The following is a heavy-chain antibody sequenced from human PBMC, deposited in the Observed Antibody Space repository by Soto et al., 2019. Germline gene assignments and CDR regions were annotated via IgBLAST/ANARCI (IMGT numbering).Heavy chain of an antibody. CDR3: ARGLSSSRYFPLGY. Sequence: QVKLVESGGGVVQPGRSLRLSCAASAFNFNNFAMHWVRQAPGKGLEWLAVISYDGGNKQYADSVKGRFTISRDNAENTLNLQMNSLRTEDTAVYYCARGLSSSRYFPLGYWGQGTLVTVSS. V-gene: IGHV3-30-3*01. CDR2: ISYDGGNK. D-gene: IGHD6-13*01. J-gene: IGHJ4*02. CDR1: AFNFNNFA.